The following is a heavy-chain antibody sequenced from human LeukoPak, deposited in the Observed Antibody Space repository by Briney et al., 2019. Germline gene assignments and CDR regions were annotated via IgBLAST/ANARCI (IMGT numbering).Heavy chain of an antibody. D-gene: IGHD6-19*01. CDR2: ISYDGSNK. CDR3: AKDGQQWLMGNYYGMDV. CDR1: GFTFSSHG. V-gene: IGHV3-30*18. J-gene: IGHJ6*02. Sequence: GGSLRLSCVASGFTFSSHGMHWVRQAPGKGLEWVAVISYDGSNKYYADSVKGRFTISRDNSKNTLYLQMNSLRVEDTAVFYCAKDGQQWLMGNYYGMDVWGQGTTVTVSS.